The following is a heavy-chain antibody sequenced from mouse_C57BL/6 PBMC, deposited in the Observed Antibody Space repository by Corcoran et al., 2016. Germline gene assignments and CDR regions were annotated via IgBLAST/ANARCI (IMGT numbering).Heavy chain of an antibody. CDR3: SRGNSEGFPY. CDR1: GFTFSDYR. CDR2: ISVQSDNFGA. J-gene: IGHJ3*01. D-gene: IGHD2-1*01. Sequence: QVQLVETGGDLVRPGNSLKLSCVTSGFTFSDYRMHWLRQPTGKRLEWIAVISVQSDNFGANYAESVKGRFAISRDDSKSSVYLEMNRLREEDTATDFCSRGNSEGFPYWGQGTLVTVSP. V-gene: IGHV13-2*01.